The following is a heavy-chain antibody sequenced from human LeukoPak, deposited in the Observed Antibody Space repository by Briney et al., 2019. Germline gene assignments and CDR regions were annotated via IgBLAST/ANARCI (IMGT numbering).Heavy chain of an antibody. CDR3: AKDPGNFVEAGWFDP. J-gene: IGHJ5*02. CDR2: ISSSSDTI. V-gene: IGHV3-48*01. CDR1: GFTFSSYS. D-gene: IGHD3-9*01. Sequence: GSLRLSCAASGFTFSSYSMNWVRQAPGKGLEWVSYISSSSDTIYYANSVKGRFTISRDNAKTSLYLQMNSLRAEDTAVYYCAKDPGNFVEAGWFDPWGQGTLVTVSS.